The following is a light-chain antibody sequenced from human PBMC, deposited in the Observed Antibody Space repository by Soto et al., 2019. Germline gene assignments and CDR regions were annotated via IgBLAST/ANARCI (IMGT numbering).Light chain of an antibody. CDR2: KAS. Sequence: IQMTQCPSTLSGSVGDRVTITCRACQTISSWLAWYQQKPGKAPKLLIYKASTLKSGVPSRFSGSGSGTEFTLTISGLQPDDFATYYCQHYNSYSEAFGQGTKVDIK. V-gene: IGKV1-5*03. CDR1: QTISSW. J-gene: IGKJ1*01. CDR3: QHYNSYSEA.